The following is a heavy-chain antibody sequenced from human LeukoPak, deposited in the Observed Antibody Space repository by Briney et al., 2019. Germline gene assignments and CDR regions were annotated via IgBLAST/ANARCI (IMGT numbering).Heavy chain of an antibody. CDR1: GGSISNYY. CDR3: AREPPGY. CDR2: IYTNGGA. J-gene: IGHJ4*02. Sequence: SETLSLTCTVSGGSISNYYWSWIRQPAGKGLEWIGRIYTNGGASYNPSLKSRVTISIDASKNQFSLKLSSVTAADTAVYYCAREPPGYWGQGILVTVSS. V-gene: IGHV4-4*07.